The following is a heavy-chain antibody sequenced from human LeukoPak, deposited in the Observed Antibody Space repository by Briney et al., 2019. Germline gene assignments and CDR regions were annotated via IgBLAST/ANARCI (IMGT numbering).Heavy chain of an antibody. CDR3: ASSDTVGDCFDY. CDR2: ISAYNGNT. V-gene: IGHV1-18*01. J-gene: IGHJ4*02. Sequence: GASVTVSCKASGYTFTSYGISWVRQAPGQGLEWMGWISAYNGNTNYAQKLQGRVTMTTDTSTSTAYMELRSLRSDDTAVYYCASSDTVGDCFDYWGQGTLVTVSS. CDR1: GYTFTSYG. D-gene: IGHD4-17*01.